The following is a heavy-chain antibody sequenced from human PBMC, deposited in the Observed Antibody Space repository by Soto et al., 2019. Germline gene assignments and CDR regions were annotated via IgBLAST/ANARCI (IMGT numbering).Heavy chain of an antibody. J-gene: IGHJ4*02. CDR1: GFTFSSYS. D-gene: IGHD6-19*01. CDR3: AKVPSSGWYFDY. Sequence: GGSLRLSCAASGFTFSSYSMNWVRQAPGKGLEWVSSISSSSSYIYYADSVKGRFTISRDNAKNSLYLQMNSLRAEDTAVYYCAKVPSSGWYFDYWGQGTLVTVSS. CDR2: ISSSSSYI. V-gene: IGHV3-21*04.